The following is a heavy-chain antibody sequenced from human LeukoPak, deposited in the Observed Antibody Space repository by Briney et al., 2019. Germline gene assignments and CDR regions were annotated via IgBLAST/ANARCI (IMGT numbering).Heavy chain of an antibody. Sequence: GGSLRLSCAASGFTFDDYGMSWVRQAPGKGLEWVSGINWNGGSTGYADSVKGRFTISRDNAKNSLYLQMNSLRAEDTALYHCARERKKGGIVIWGSYYPGTFDYWGQGTLVTVSS. D-gene: IGHD1-26*01. CDR3: ARERKKGGIVIWGSYYPGTFDY. CDR1: GFTFDDYG. CDR2: INWNGGST. J-gene: IGHJ4*02. V-gene: IGHV3-20*01.